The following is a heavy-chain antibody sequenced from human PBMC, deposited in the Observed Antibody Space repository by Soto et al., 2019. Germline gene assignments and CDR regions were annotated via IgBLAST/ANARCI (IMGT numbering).Heavy chain of an antibody. CDR3: ARQPLAWSLITTFDQ. J-gene: IGHJ4*02. CDR1: GGSISTSSYY. Sequence: QLQLQESGPGLVKPSETLSLTCTVSGGSISTSSYYWGWVRQPPGGGLEWIGSTYYRGTTYYNPSLKSRVIISVDTSKNEFSLKLSSVTAADTAVYYCARQPLAWSLITTFDQWGQGTLVTVSS. V-gene: IGHV4-39*01. CDR2: TYYRGTT. D-gene: IGHD3-3*01.